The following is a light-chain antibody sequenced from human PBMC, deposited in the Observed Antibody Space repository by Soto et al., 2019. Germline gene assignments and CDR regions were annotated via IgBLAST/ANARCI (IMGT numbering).Light chain of an antibody. Sequence: EIVLTQSPGTLSLSPGERATLSCRASQSVSSSSYFAWYQQKPGQAPRLLIYSASSRATGIPDRFSGSESATDFTLTISGLEPEDFAVYYCRHDGSSASYTDGQGTELLIK. J-gene: IGKJ2*01. CDR3: RHDGSSASYT. CDR2: SAS. V-gene: IGKV3-20*01. CDR1: QSVSSSSY.